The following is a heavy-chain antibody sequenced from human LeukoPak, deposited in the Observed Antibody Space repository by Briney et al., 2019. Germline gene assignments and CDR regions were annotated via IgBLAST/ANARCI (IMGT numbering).Heavy chain of an antibody. CDR1: GFTFSSYA. J-gene: IGHJ2*01. V-gene: IGHV3-23*01. CDR3: AKGGSSTWYSGYFDL. Sequence: PGGSLRLSCAASGFTFSSYAMSWVRQAPGKGLEWVSAISATTGRTFNADSVKGQFTISRDNSKNTLYLQMNTLRAEDTAVYFCAKGGSSTWYSGYFDLWGRGTLVTVSS. CDR2: ISATTGRT. D-gene: IGHD6-13*01.